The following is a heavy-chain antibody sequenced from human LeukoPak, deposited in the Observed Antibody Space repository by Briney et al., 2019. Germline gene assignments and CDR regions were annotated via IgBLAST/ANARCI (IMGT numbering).Heavy chain of an antibody. V-gene: IGHV3-30*18. CDR2: ISSHERNI. Sequence: SGGSLRLSCAASGFTFSNYGMHWVRQAPGKGLEWVAQISSHERNICYADSVKGRFTISRDNSKNTLYLQMNSLRAEDTAVYYCAKTRSIIVGACPDYWGQGTLVTVSS. CDR3: AKTRSIIVGACPDY. D-gene: IGHD1-26*01. J-gene: IGHJ4*02. CDR1: GFTFSNYG.